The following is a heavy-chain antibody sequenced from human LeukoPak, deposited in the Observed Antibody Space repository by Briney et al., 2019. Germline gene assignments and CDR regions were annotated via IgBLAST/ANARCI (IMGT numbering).Heavy chain of an antibody. CDR2: IRYDGSNK. CDR1: GFTFSSYG. J-gene: IGHJ4*02. CDR3: AKRDCTNGVCHIDY. V-gene: IGHV3-30*02. D-gene: IGHD2-8*01. Sequence: GGSLRLSCAASGFTFSSYGMHWVRQAPGKGLEWVAFIRYDGSNKYYADSVKGRFTISRDNSKNTLYLQMNSLRAEDTAVYYRAKRDCTNGVCHIDYWGQGTLVTVSS.